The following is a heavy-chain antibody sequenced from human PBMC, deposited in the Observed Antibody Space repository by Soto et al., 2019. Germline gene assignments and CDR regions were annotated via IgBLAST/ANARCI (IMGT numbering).Heavy chain of an antibody. Sequence: QVQLQESGPGLVKPSQTLSLTCTVSGGSISSGDYYWSWIRQPPGKGLEWLGYIYYSGSTYYNPFLKSRATISVDTSKNQFSLKMSSVTAADTAVYYCARQYGDYGGRFDYWGQGTLVTVSS. D-gene: IGHD4-17*01. CDR3: ARQYGDYGGRFDY. J-gene: IGHJ4*02. V-gene: IGHV4-30-4*01. CDR2: IYYSGST. CDR1: GGSISSGDYY.